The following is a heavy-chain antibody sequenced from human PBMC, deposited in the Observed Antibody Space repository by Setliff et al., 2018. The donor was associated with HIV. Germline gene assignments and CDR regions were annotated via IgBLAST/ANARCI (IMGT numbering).Heavy chain of an antibody. CDR1: GGSISGHY. D-gene: IGHD3-22*01. V-gene: IGHV4-59*11. CDR2: MFSSGSA. Sequence: SETLSLTCSVSGGSISGHYWGWVRQPPGKGLEWIGYMFSSGSAQYNSSLQSRVSMSADTSKNQFSLRLTSVTVADTAVYFCVRVFYDATDYYAPLFDYWGQGTRVTAPQ. J-gene: IGHJ4*02. CDR3: VRVFYDATDYYAPLFDY.